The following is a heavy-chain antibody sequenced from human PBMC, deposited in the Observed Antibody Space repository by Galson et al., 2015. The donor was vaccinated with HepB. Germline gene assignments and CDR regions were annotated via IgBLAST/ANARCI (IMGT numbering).Heavy chain of an antibody. CDR2: IYPGDSAT. V-gene: IGHV5-51*01. Sequence: SGAEVKKPGESLKISCKGSGYSFTTNWIGWVRQMPGKGLEWMGIIYPGDSATRYSPSFQGQVTISADKSISTAYLQWSSLRASDTAMYYCALSPYYYGSGSYYNAFSYYGMDVWGQGTTVTVSS. D-gene: IGHD3-10*01. CDR3: ALSPYYYGSGSYYNAFSYYGMDV. CDR1: GYSFTTNW. J-gene: IGHJ6*02.